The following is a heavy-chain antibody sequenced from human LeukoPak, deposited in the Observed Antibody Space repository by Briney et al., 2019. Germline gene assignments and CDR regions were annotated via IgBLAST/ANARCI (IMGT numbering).Heavy chain of an antibody. CDR2: ISSSSSYI. J-gene: IGHJ4*02. CDR3: AKGLYGSGSYYFDY. D-gene: IGHD3-10*01. V-gene: IGHV3-21*04. CDR1: GFTFSSYS. Sequence: GGSLRLSCAASGFTFSSYSMNWVRQAPGKGLEWVSSISSSSSYIYYADSVKGRFTISRDNSKNTLYLQMNSPRAEDTAVYYCAKGLYGSGSYYFDYWGQGTLVTVSS.